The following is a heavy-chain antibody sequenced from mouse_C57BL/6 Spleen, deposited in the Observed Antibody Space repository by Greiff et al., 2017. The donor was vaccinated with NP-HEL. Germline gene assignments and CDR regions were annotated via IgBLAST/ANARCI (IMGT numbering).Heavy chain of an antibody. CDR2: ISSGSSTI. CDR3: ARRSTTVVATRGNAMDY. D-gene: IGHD1-1*01. Sequence: VASGGGLVKPGGSLKLSCAASGFTFSDYGMHWVRQAPEKGLEWVAYISSGSSTIYYADTVKGRFTISRDNAKNTLFLQMTSLRSEDTAMYYCARRSTTVVATRGNAMDYWGQGTSVTVSS. J-gene: IGHJ4*01. CDR1: GFTFSDYG. V-gene: IGHV5-17*01.